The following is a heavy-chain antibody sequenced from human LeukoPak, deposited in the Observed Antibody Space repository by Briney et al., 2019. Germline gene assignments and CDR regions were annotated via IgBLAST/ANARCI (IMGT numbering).Heavy chain of an antibody. CDR2: IYHSGST. Sequence: PSETLSLTCTVSGGSISSYYWSWIRQPPGKGLEWIGYIYHSGSTNYNPSLKSRVTISVDTSKNQFSLKLSSVTAADTAVYYCARDRRGGSDVDYWGQGTLVTVSS. V-gene: IGHV4-59*01. CDR3: ARDRRGGSDVDY. D-gene: IGHD3-16*01. J-gene: IGHJ4*02. CDR1: GGSISSYY.